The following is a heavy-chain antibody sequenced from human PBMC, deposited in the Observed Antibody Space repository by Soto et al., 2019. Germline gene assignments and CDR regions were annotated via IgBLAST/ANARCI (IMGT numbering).Heavy chain of an antibody. V-gene: IGHV3-30*18. CDR1: GFTFSSYG. J-gene: IGHJ5*02. CDR3: AKGGEYYGSGSYYVDP. Sequence: QVQLVESGGGVVQPGRSLRLSCAASGFTFSSYGMHWVRQAPGKGLEWVAVISYDGSNKYYADSVKGRFTISRDNSKNMLYLQMNSLRAEDTAVYYCAKGGEYYGSGSYYVDPWGQGTLVTVSS. D-gene: IGHD3-10*01. CDR2: ISYDGSNK.